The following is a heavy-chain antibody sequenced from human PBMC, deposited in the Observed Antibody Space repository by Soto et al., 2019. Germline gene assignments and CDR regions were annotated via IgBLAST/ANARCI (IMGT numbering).Heavy chain of an antibody. CDR2: IIPIFGTA. CDR3: ARGLGITMVRGVTGFTPYYYYGMDI. Sequence: SVKVSCKASGRTFSSYAISWVRQAPGQGLEWMGGIIPIFGTANYAQKFQGRVTITADESTSTAYMELSSLSSEDTAVYYCARGLGITMVRGVTGFTPYYYYGMDIWGQGTTVTVS. D-gene: IGHD3-10*01. J-gene: IGHJ6*02. CDR1: GRTFSSYA. V-gene: IGHV1-69*13.